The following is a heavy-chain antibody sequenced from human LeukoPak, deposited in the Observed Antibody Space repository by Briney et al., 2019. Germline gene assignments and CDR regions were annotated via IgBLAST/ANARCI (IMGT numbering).Heavy chain of an antibody. CDR3: ARGVGRYYYDSSGYYYFDY. CDR1: GGSFSGYY. J-gene: IGHJ4*02. Sequence: SETLSLTCAVYGGSFSGYYWSWIRQPPGKGLEWIGEINHSGSTNYNPSLKSRVTISVDTSKNQFSLKLSSVTAADTAVYYCARGVGRYYYDSSGYYYFDYWGQGTLVTVSS. D-gene: IGHD3-22*01. V-gene: IGHV4-34*01. CDR2: INHSGST.